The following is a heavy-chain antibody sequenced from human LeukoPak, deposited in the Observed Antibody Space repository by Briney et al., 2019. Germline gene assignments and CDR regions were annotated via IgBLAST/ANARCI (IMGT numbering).Heavy chain of an antibody. V-gene: IGHV3-74*01. CDR1: GFTFTNYW. D-gene: IGHD1-26*01. J-gene: IGHJ4*02. Sequence: GGSLRFSCVSSGFTFTNYWMHWVRQVPGRGPVWVGRIDKEGSAAFYAESVKGRFTISRDNVKSTVYLQMNSLTDEDTAVYYCARGGYSGSYYRFDWGQGTLVTVSS. CDR2: IDKEGSAA. CDR3: ARGGYSGSYYRFD.